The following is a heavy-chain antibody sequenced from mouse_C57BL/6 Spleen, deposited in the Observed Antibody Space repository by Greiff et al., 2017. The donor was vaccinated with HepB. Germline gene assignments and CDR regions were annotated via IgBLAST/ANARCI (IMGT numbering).Heavy chain of an antibody. CDR3: ARRVKGDYYGSSYYFDY. J-gene: IGHJ2*01. Sequence: EVKLMESGPELVKPGASVKMSCKASGYTFTDYNMHWVKQSHGKSLEWIGYINPNNGGTSYNQKFKGKATLTVNKSSSTAYMELRSLTSEDSAVYYCARRVKGDYYGSSYYFDYWGQGTTLTVSS. CDR1: GYTFTDYN. D-gene: IGHD1-1*01. CDR2: INPNNGGT. V-gene: IGHV1-22*01.